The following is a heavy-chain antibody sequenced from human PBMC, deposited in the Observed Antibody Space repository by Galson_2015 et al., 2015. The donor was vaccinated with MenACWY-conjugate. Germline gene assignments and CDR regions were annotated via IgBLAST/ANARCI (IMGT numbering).Heavy chain of an antibody. CDR3: ANMAVLMTSAFDF. CDR1: GFLFSTYA. CDR2: MSSSSGATT. Sequence: SLRLSCAASGFLFSTYAMTGVRQAPGKGLEWVSAMSSSSGATTDYADPVNSRFTIFRDTSRNTLLPHMDTLSAEDTAVYYCANMAVLMTSAFDFWGQGTLVTVSS. V-gene: IGHV3-23*01. D-gene: IGHD2-8*01. J-gene: IGHJ4*02.